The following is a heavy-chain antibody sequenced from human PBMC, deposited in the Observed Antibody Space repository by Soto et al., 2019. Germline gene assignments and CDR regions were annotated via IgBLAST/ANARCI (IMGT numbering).Heavy chain of an antibody. D-gene: IGHD3-22*01. CDR3: ARDNYDSSGRFDY. Sequence: SVKVSCKASGGTFSGYAISWVRQAPGQGLEWMGGIIPIFGTANYAQKFQGRVTITADESTSTAYMELSSLSSEDTAVYYCARDNYDSSGRFDYWGQGTLVTVSS. CDR1: GGTFSGYA. CDR2: IIPIFGTA. J-gene: IGHJ4*02. V-gene: IGHV1-69*13.